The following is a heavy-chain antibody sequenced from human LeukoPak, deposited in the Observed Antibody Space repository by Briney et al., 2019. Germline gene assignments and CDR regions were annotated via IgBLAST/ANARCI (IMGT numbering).Heavy chain of an antibody. CDR2: IYYSGST. Sequence: SETLSLTCTVSGVSISSYYWSWIRQPPGKGLEWIGYIYYSGSTNYNPSLKSRVTISVDTSKNQFSLKLSSVTAADTAVYYCARALSGSYYKFDYWGQGTLVTVSS. CDR3: ARALSGSYYKFDY. D-gene: IGHD3-10*01. V-gene: IGHV4-59*01. J-gene: IGHJ4*02. CDR1: GVSISSYY.